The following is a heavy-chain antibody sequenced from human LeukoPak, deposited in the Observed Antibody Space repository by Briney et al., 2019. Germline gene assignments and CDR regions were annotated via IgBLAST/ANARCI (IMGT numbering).Heavy chain of an antibody. J-gene: IGHJ3*02. V-gene: IGHV1-2*02. CDR3: ARQRWLVNAFDI. D-gene: IGHD6-19*01. CDR1: GYTFTGYY. CDR2: INPNSGGT. Sequence: ASVKVSCKASGYTFTGYYMHWVRQAPGQGLEWMGWINPNSGGTNYAQKFQGRVTMTRDTSISTAYMELSRLRSDDTAVYYCARQRWLVNAFDIWGQGTMVTVSS.